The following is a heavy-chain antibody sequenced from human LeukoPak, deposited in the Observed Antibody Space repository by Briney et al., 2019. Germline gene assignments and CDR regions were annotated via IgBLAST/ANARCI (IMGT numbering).Heavy chain of an antibody. D-gene: IGHD5-12*01. CDR2: ISAYNGNT. J-gene: IGHJ4*02. V-gene: IGHV1-18*04. Sequence: ASVKVSCKASGYTFTGYYLHWLRQAPGQGPEWMGWISAYNGNTNYAQKLQGRVTMTTDTSTSTAYMELRSLRSDDTAVYYCARTRPIVATVFDYWGQGTLVTVSS. CDR1: GYTFTGYY. CDR3: ARTRPIVATVFDY.